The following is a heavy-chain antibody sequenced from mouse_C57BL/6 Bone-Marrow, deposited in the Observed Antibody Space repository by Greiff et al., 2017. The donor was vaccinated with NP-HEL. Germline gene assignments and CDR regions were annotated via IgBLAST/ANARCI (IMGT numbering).Heavy chain of an antibody. CDR1: GYAFSSSW. V-gene: IGHV1-82*01. Sequence: VQLQQSGPELVKPGASVKISCKASGYAFSSSWMNWVKQRPGKGLEWIGRIYPGDGDTNYNGKFKGEATLTADKSSSTAYMQLSSLTSEDSAVYFCARKNNYYGSSFDYWGQGTTLTVSS. D-gene: IGHD1-1*01. J-gene: IGHJ2*01. CDR3: ARKNNYYGSSFDY. CDR2: IYPGDGDT.